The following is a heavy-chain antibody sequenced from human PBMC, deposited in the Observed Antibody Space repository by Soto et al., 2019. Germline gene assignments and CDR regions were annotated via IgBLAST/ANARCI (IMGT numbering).Heavy chain of an antibody. CDR1: GFTFSGSA. J-gene: IGHJ2*01. CDR2: IRSKANNYAT. CDR3: SRHALQYCGGDCYLLPYFDL. V-gene: IGHV3-73*02. D-gene: IGHD2-21*02. Sequence: EVQLVESGGGLVQPGGSLKLSCAADGFTFSGSAVQWVRQASGKGLEWVGRIRSKANNYATAYAASVKGRFTISRDDSKNTAYLQMNSLKTEDTAVYYCSRHALQYCGGDCYLLPYFDLWGRGTLVTVSS.